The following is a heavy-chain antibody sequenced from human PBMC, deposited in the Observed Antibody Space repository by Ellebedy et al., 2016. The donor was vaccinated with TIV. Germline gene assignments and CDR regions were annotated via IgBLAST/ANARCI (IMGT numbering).Heavy chain of an antibody. D-gene: IGHD1-1*01. Sequence: PGGSLRLSCAASGFTVGNNFISWVRQAPGKGLEWASLFSSGGSTDYADSVKGRFTISRDSSKNTLYLQMNSLRAEDTAMYYCARKTDTGTSGDYWGQGTPVTVSS. J-gene: IGHJ4*02. CDR1: GFTVGNNF. CDR2: FSSGGST. CDR3: ARKTDTGTSGDY. V-gene: IGHV3-53*01.